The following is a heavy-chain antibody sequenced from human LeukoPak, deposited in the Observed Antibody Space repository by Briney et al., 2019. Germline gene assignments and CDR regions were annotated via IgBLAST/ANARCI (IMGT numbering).Heavy chain of an antibody. CDR2: ISGSGGTT. D-gene: IGHD5-12*01. Sequence: PGGSLRLSCATSGFTFSNYAVTWVRQAPGKGLDWVSSISGSGGTTYYADSVKGRFTISRDNSKNTLYLQMNSLRAEDTAVYYCAKDPYRASSGLVDYWGQGTLVTVPS. CDR1: GFTFSNYA. CDR3: AKDPYRASSGLVDY. J-gene: IGHJ4*02. V-gene: IGHV3-23*01.